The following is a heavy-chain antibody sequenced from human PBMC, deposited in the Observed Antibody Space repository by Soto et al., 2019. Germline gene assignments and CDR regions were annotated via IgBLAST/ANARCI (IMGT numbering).Heavy chain of an antibody. V-gene: IGHV1-69*13. D-gene: IGHD3-10*01. Sequence: SVKVSCKASRVTFSSYALSWARQAPGQGLEWMGGIIPIFGTANYAQKFQGRVTITADESTSTAYMELSSLRSEDTAVYYCARKSDVVRGAPFDYWGQGTLVTVSS. CDR2: IIPIFGTA. CDR1: RVTFSSYA. J-gene: IGHJ4*02. CDR3: ARKSDVVRGAPFDY.